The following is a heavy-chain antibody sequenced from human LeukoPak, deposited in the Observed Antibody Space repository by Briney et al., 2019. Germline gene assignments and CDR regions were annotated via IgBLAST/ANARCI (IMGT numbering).Heavy chain of an antibody. J-gene: IGHJ4*02. CDR1: GGSIRSSSYY. D-gene: IGHD6-6*01. CDR2: IYYSGAT. Sequence: SETLSLTCAVSGGSIRSSSYYWGWIRQPPGKGLEWIGSIYYSGATYYNPSLKSRVTISVDTSKNQFSLNLNSVTAADTAVYYCATQVGAARTYFDYWGQGTLVTVSS. V-gene: IGHV4-39*01. CDR3: ATQVGAARTYFDY.